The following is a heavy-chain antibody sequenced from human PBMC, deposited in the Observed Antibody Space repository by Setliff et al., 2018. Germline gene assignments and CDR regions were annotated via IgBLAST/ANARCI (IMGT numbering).Heavy chain of an antibody. CDR2: IYYSGST. V-gene: IGHV4-61*10. D-gene: IGHD2-15*01. CDR3: AREDGPNYYYYYMDI. J-gene: IGHJ6*03. CDR1: GASISSGSNY. Sequence: SETLSLTCSVSGASISSGSNYWSWIRQPAGKGVEWIGYIYYSGSTNYNPSLKSRVTISVDTSKNQFSLKLSAVTAADTAVYFCAREDGPNYYYYYMDIWGKGTTVTVSS.